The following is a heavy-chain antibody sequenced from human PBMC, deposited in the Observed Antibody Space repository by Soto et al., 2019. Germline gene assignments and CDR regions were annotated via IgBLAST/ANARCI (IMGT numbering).Heavy chain of an antibody. CDR1: GFTFSNAW. D-gene: IGHD5-18*01. J-gene: IGHJ6*02. Sequence: EVQLVESGGGLVKPGGSLRLPCAASGFTFSNAWMNWVRQAPGKGLEWVGRIKSKTDCGTTDYAAPVKGRFTISRDDSHKPLNLQMNSLTTEDPALYYCTKAYSTSSHIGPPLLALRVADGIDVWGPGTTVTVSS. CDR3: TKAYSTSSHIGPPLLALRVADGIDV. V-gene: IGHV3-15*07. CDR2: IKSKTDCGTT.